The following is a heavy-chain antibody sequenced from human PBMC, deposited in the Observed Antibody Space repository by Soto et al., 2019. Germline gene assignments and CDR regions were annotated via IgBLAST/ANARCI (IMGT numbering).Heavy chain of an antibody. D-gene: IGHD3-22*01. V-gene: IGHV4-4*02. CDR3: ARRGYYDSSGSNDAFDI. J-gene: IGHJ3*02. CDR1: GGSISSRNW. CDR2: IYYSGNT. Sequence: QVQLQESGPGLVEPSGTLSLTCAVFGGSISSRNWWSWVRQSPGKGLEWIGEIYYSGNTNYNPSLKSRVTISVDKSKNQFSLKLNSVTAADTAVYHCARRGYYDSSGSNDAFDIWGHGTMVTVSS.